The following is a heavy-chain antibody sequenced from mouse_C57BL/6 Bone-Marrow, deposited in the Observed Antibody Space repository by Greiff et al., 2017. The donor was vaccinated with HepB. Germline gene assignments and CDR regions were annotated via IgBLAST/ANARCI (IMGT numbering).Heavy chain of an antibody. J-gene: IGHJ3*01. Sequence: EVKVVESGGGLVQPGGSLSLSCAASGFTFTDYYMSWVRQPPGKALEWLGFIRNKANGYTTEYSASVKGRFTISRDTSQSILYLQMNALRAEDSATYYCARSSIRGFAYCGQGTLVTVSA. V-gene: IGHV7-3*01. CDR3: ARSSIRGFAY. CDR2: IRNKANGYTT. CDR1: GFTFTDYY. D-gene: IGHD1-1*01.